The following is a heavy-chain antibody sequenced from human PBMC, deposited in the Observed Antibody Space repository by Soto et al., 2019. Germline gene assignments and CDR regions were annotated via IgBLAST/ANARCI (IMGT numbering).Heavy chain of an antibody. CDR1: GYTFTSYD. J-gene: IGHJ4*02. V-gene: IGHV1-8*01. Sequence: QVQLVQSGAEVKKPGASVKVSCKASGYTFTSYDINWVRQATGQGLEWMGWMNPNSGNTGYARKFQRRVTMTKNRAISTAYRERISLRSEDTSVYYCAGDWYGGWELPLDYWGQGTPVTASS. CDR3: AGDWYGGWELPLDY. D-gene: IGHD1-26*01. CDR2: MNPNSGNT.